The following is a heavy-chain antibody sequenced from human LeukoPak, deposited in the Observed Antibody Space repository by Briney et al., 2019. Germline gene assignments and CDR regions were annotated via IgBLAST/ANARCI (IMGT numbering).Heavy chain of an antibody. CDR1: GFTFSSYS. J-gene: IGHJ3*02. V-gene: IGHV3-21*01. D-gene: IGHD1-26*01. Sequence: PGGSLRLSCAASGFTFSSYSMNWVRQAPGKGLEWVSSISSSSSYIYYADSVKGRFTISRDNAKNSLHLHVNSLRAEDTAVYYCARDRDSGSPHDAFDIWGQGTMVTVSS. CDR2: ISSSSSYI. CDR3: ARDRDSGSPHDAFDI.